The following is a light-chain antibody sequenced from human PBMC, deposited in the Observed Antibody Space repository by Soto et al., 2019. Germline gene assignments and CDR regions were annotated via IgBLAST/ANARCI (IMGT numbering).Light chain of an antibody. CDR2: AAS. Sequence: DIQMTQSPSSLSASVGDRVTITCRASQSISSYLNWYQHKPGRAPDLLIYAASSLQSGVPSRFSGSGSGTDFTLTILRLQPEDFATYFCQQSYNIPLTFGGGTKVDIK. CDR1: QSISSY. CDR3: QQSYNIPLT. V-gene: IGKV1-39*01. J-gene: IGKJ4*01.